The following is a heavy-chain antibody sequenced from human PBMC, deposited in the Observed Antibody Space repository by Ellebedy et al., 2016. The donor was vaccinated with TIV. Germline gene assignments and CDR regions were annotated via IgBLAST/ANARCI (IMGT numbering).Heavy chain of an antibody. V-gene: IGHV3-33*08. J-gene: IGHJ6*04. D-gene: IGHD2-2*01. CDR2: IWYDGSNK. Sequence: GESLKISXGASGFTFSSYGMHWVRQAPGKGLEWVAVIWYDGSNKYYADSVEGRFTISRDNSKNTLYLQMNSLRAEDTAVYYCARVWSSMMDVWGKGTTVTVSS. CDR3: ARVWSSMMDV. CDR1: GFTFSSYG.